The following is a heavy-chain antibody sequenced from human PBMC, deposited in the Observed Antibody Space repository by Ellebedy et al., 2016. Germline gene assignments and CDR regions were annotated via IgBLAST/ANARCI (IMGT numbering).Heavy chain of an antibody. D-gene: IGHD6-19*01. CDR2: ISYDGGTK. CDR3: ASRALAVAGADPPRDYYYGMDV. Sequence: GGSLRLSCAASRFTFGDYAMHWVRQAPGKGLEWVAVISYDGGTKYYADAAQGRFTVSRDNAKNSLYLQMSSLRTEDTAVYYCASRALAVAGADPPRDYYYGMDVWGQGTTVTVSS. V-gene: IGHV3-30-3*01. CDR1: RFTFGDYA. J-gene: IGHJ6*02.